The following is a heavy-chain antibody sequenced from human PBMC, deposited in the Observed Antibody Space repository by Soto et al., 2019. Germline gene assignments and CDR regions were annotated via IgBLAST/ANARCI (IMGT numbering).Heavy chain of an antibody. V-gene: IGHV1-18*01. Sequence: WASVKVSCKASGYTFTSYGVSWVRQAPGQGLEWMGWISAFNGQTNYIQKVQGRVTLTTEASTSTAYMELRRLRSDDTAVYYCARGGDYYYGLDVWGQGTTVTVSS. CDR3: ARGGDYYYGLDV. CDR1: GYTFTSYG. CDR2: ISAFNGQT. D-gene: IGHD3-16*01. J-gene: IGHJ6*02.